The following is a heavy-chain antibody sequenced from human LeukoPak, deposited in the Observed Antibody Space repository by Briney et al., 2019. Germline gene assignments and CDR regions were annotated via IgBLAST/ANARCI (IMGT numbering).Heavy chain of an antibody. CDR1: GFTFSSYG. CDR3: AKDFPYYDILAGYRDSDAFDI. Sequence: GGSLRLSCAASGFTFSSYGMHWLRQAPGKGLEWVAFIRHDGSNKYYADYVKGRFTISRDNSKNTLYLQMNSLRAEDTAVYYCAKDFPYYDILAGYRDSDAFDIWGQGTMVTVSS. V-gene: IGHV3-30*02. D-gene: IGHD3-9*01. J-gene: IGHJ3*02. CDR2: IRHDGSNK.